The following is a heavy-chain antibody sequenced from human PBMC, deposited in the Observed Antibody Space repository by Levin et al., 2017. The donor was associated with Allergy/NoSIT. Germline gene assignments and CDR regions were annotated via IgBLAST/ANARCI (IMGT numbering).Heavy chain of an antibody. V-gene: IGHV4-59*01. J-gene: IGHJ5*02. D-gene: IGHD3-10*01. CDR2: IYYSGST. CDR3: ARVIWGVDGSGSYYWFDP. CDR1: GGSISSYY. Sequence: GSLRLSCTVSGGSISSYYWSWIRQPPGKGLEWIGYIYYSGSTNYNPSLKSRVTISVDTSKNQFSLKLSSVTAADTAVYYCARVIWGVDGSGSYYWFDPWGQGTLVTVSS.